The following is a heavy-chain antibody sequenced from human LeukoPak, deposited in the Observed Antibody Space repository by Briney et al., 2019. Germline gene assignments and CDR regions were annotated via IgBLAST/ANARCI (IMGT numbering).Heavy chain of an antibody. CDR1: GGTFSSYA. CDR3: ARDPLEGGSHSGYFDY. J-gene: IGHJ4*02. Sequence: ASVKVSCKASGGTFSSYAISWVRQAPGQGLEWMGRIIPIFGTANYAQKFQGRVTTTTDESTSTAYMELSSLRSEDTAVYYCARDPLEGGSHSGYFDYWGQGTLVTVSS. CDR2: IIPIFGTA. V-gene: IGHV1-69*05. D-gene: IGHD1-26*01.